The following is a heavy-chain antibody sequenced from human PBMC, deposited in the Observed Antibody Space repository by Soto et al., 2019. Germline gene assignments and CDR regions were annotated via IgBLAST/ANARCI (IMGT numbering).Heavy chain of an antibody. V-gene: IGHV4-59*08. CDR2: TSYTGHT. J-gene: IGHJ5*02. CDR3: ARHIHAGFTHYFDP. Sequence: PSETLSLTCIVSGGSTSSSHLSWIRQFPGNGLKCIAYTSYTGHTNYNRCLKTRVTISLDTSNNQLSLQLTSMTAADTAVYSSARHIHAGFTHYFDPWSQGTVVTVSS. D-gene: IGHD1-26*01. CDR1: GGSTSSSH.